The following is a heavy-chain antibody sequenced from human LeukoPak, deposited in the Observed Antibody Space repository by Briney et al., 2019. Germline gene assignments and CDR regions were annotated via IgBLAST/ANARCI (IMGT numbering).Heavy chain of an antibody. CDR3: ARRTEYYYDSSGYPHGFDP. CDR2: ISAYNGNT. CDR1: GYTFTSYG. V-gene: IGHV1-18*01. Sequence: ASVKVSCKASGYTFTSYGISWVRQAPGQGLEWMVWISAYNGNTNYAQKLQGRVTMTTDTSTSTAYMELRSLRSDDTAVYYCARRTEYYYDSSGYPHGFDPWGQGTLVTVSS. D-gene: IGHD3-22*01. J-gene: IGHJ5*02.